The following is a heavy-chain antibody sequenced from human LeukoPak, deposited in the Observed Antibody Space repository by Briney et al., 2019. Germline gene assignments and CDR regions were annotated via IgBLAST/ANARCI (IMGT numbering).Heavy chain of an antibody. Sequence: SETLSLTCTVSGGSISSYYWSWIRQPPGKGLEWIGYIYYSGSTNYNPSLKSRVTISVDTSKNQFPLKLSSVTAADTAVYYCARQGYGDYAGWFDPWGQGTLVTVSS. V-gene: IGHV4-59*08. CDR1: GGSISSYY. CDR3: ARQGYGDYAGWFDP. CDR2: IYYSGST. D-gene: IGHD4-17*01. J-gene: IGHJ5*02.